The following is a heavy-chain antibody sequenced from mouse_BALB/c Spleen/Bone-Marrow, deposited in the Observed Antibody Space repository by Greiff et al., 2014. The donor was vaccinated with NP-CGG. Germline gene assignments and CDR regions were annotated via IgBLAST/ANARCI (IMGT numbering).Heavy chain of an antibody. CDR1: GFPFRSYD. CDR3: ARQDGYDGTWFAY. D-gene: IGHD2-2*01. CDR2: ITSGDSYT. Sequence: EVQLVESGGGLVKPGGSLKLSCAASGFPFRSYDMSWVRQTPEKRLEWVATITSGDSYTYYPDSVKGRFTISGDNARNTLYLQMSSLRSEDTALYYCARQDGYDGTWFAYWGQGTLVTVSA. J-gene: IGHJ3*01. V-gene: IGHV5-9*02.